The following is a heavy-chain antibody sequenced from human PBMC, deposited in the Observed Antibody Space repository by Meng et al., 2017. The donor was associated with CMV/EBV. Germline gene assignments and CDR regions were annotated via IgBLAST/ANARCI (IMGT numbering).Heavy chain of an antibody. Sequence: GESLKISCAASGFAYNNYAMHWVRQTPGKGLEWVSGVSGSGGSTYYADSVKGRFTISRDNSKNTLYLQKNSLRAEDTAIYYCAKDLGVVVPAVIFIVSSPDKSYYGMDVWGQGTTVTVSS. CDR3: AKDLGVVVPAVIFIVSSPDKSYYGMDV. D-gene: IGHD2-2*01. J-gene: IGHJ6*02. V-gene: IGHV3-23*01. CDR2: VSGSGGST. CDR1: GFAYNNYA.